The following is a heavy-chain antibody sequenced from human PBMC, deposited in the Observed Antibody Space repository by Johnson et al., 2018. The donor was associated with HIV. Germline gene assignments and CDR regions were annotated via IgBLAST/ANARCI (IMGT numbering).Heavy chain of an antibody. CDR2: IWHDGSNK. V-gene: IGHV3-33*01. J-gene: IGHJ3*02. CDR1: GFTFSSYG. D-gene: IGHD6-13*01. CDR3: ARDNGIAAAGDLDI. Sequence: QVQLVESGGGVVQPGRSLRLSCGASGFTFSSYGMHWVRQAPGKGLEWVAVIWHDGSNKYYADSVKGRFTISRDNSKNTLYLQMNSLRAEDTAVYYCARDNGIAAAGDLDIWGQGTMVTVSS.